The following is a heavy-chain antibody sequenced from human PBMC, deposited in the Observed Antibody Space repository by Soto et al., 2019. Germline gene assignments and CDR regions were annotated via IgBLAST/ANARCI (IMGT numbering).Heavy chain of an antibody. Sequence: SVKASCKEPGYTFASNGISWLRQDPGQGLEWMGWISGYNSNTNYAQKLQGRVTMTTDTSTSTAYMELRSLRSDDTAVYYCASRGSSSWYSVNAFDIWGQGTMVTVSS. CDR3: ASRGSSSWYSVNAFDI. CDR2: ISGYNSNT. J-gene: IGHJ3*02. V-gene: IGHV1-18*01. CDR1: GYTFASNG. D-gene: IGHD6-13*01.